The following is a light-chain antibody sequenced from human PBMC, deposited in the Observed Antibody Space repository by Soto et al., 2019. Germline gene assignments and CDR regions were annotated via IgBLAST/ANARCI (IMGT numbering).Light chain of an antibody. Sequence: FQMTQSPSPLSASVGDRVSITCRASQSITNYLNWYQHKPGQAPNLLIYAASTLQAGVPSRFRGSGSGTDFTLTISSLQPEDFATYFCQQSNSSPPTLGGGTKVDIK. CDR3: QQSNSSPPT. CDR1: QSITNY. V-gene: IGKV1-39*01. J-gene: IGKJ4*01. CDR2: AAS.